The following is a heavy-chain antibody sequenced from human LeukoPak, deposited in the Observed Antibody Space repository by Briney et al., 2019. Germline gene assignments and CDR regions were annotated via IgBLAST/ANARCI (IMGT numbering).Heavy chain of an antibody. J-gene: IGHJ4*02. D-gene: IGHD6-13*01. V-gene: IGHV1-69*04. Sequence: GASVKVSCKASGGTFSSYAISWVRQAPGQGLEWMGRIIPILGIANYAQKFQGRVTITADKSTSTAYMELSSLRSEDTAVYYCAREERSSPKNRPYFDYWGQGTLVTVSS. CDR2: IIPILGIA. CDR3: AREERSSPKNRPYFDY. CDR1: GGTFSSYA.